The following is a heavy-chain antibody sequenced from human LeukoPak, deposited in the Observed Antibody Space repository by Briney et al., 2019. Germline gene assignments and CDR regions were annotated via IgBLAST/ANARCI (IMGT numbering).Heavy chain of an antibody. CDR3: AKVVAGRYQDY. CDR1: GFTFSDFS. D-gene: IGHD6-19*01. J-gene: IGHJ4*02. V-gene: IGHV3-23*01. Sequence: GGSLRLSCAASGFTFSDFSMSWVRQAPGKGLEWVSAISGSGESTFYAASVKGRFTISGDNSKSTLYLQMNSLRAEDTALYYCAKVVAGRYQDYWGQGTLVSVSS. CDR2: ISGSGEST.